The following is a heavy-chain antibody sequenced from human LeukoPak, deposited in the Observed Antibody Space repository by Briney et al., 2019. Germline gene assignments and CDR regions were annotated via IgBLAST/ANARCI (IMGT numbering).Heavy chain of an antibody. CDR3: AKRNTMVRGGPCFDY. CDR2: IFGSGDTT. V-gene: IGHV3-23*01. J-gene: IGHJ4*02. CDR1: GITFSDYA. Sequence: GGSLRLSCGASGITFSDYAMTWVRQAPGKGLEWVSIIFGSGDTTYYADSVKGRFTVSRDNSKNMLYLQMNNLRPEDTAIYYCAKRNTMVRGGPCFDYWGQGLLVTVSS. D-gene: IGHD3-10*01.